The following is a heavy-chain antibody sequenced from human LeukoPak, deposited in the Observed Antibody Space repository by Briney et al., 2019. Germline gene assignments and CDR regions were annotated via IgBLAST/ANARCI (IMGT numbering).Heavy chain of an antibody. CDR1: GGSISSSSYY. V-gene: IGHV4-39*01. CDR2: IYYSGST. D-gene: IGHD2-2*01. CDR3: ARRYCSSTSCYFGQEAYWFDP. J-gene: IGHJ5*02. Sequence: PSETLSPTCTVSGGSISSSSYYWGWIRQPPGKGLEWIGSIYYSGSTYYNPSLKSRVTISVDTSKNQFSLKLSSVTAADTAVYYCARRYCSSTSCYFGQEAYWFDPWGQGTLVTVSS.